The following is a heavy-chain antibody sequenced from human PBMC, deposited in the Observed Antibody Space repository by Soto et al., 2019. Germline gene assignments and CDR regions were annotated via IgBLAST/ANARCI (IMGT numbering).Heavy chain of an antibody. CDR2: LSGSGDAP. D-gene: IGHD1-26*01. CDR3: VSGTYKLDY. J-gene: IGHJ4*02. CDR1: GLSFNSYA. Sequence: VHLLESGGGLVQPGGSLRLSCAVSGLSFNSYAMSWVRQAPGKGLEWVSGLSGSGDAPLYADSVRGRFTISRDNSKNKLFLQTNSLSAEDTAVYYCVSGTYKLDYWGQGTLVTVSS. V-gene: IGHV3-23*01.